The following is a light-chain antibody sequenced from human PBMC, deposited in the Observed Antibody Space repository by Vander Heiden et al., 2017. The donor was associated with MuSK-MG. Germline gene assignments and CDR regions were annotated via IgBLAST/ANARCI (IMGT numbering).Light chain of an antibody. J-gene: IGKJ4*02. CDR2: DAS. CDR3: QQRSKWPKLT. CDR1: QSVSSY. V-gene: IGKV3-11*01. Sequence: EIVLTQPPATLSSSPGDRATLTCRASQSVSSYLAWYQQKPGQAPRLLIYDASNRATGIPARFTGSGSGTDFTLTISSREPEDFAVYYCQQRSKWPKLTFGGGTKVDIK.